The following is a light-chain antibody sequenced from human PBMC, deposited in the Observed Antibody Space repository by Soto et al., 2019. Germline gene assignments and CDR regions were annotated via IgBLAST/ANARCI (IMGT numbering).Light chain of an antibody. V-gene: IGKV3-15*01. CDR3: QQYHNWPPLT. CDR2: GAS. J-gene: IGKJ4*01. CDR1: QSVSSN. Sequence: EIVMAQSPATLSVSPGERATRCCRASQSVSSNLAWYQQKPGQAPRLLIFGASARATGIPDRFSGSGSGTQFTLTISSLQSEDFAVYYCQQYHNWPPLTFGGGTKVDIK.